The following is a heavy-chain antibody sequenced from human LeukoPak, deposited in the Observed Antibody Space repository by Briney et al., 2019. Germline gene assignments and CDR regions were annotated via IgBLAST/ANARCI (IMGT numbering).Heavy chain of an antibody. CDR1: GYSFTSYW. CDR2: IYPGDSDT. D-gene: IGHD5-24*01. CDR3: ARHLDGPSNYFDY. J-gene: IGHJ4*02. Sequence: GESLKISCKGSGYSFTSYWIGWVRQMPGKGLEWRGIIYPGDSDTRYSPSFQGQVTISADKSISTAYLQWSSLKASDTAMYHCARHLDGPSNYFDYWGQGTLVTVSS. V-gene: IGHV5-51*01.